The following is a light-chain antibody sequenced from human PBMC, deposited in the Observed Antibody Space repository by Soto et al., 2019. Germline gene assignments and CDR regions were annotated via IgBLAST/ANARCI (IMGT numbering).Light chain of an antibody. CDR1: QSVSNN. CDR2: GAS. CDR3: QQYSSWPPWT. V-gene: IGKV3D-15*01. J-gene: IGKJ1*01. Sequence: EIGLTHSPATLSLSPWEIATLSCRASQSVSNNYLVWYQHKPGQAPRLLIYGASSRATGIPARFSGSGSGTEFTLTISSLQSEDSAVYYCQQYSSWPPWTFGQGTKVDIK.